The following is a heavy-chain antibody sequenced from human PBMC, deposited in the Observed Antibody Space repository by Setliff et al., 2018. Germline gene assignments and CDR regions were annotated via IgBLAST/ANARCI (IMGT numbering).Heavy chain of an antibody. Sequence: ASVKVSCKASGYTLTNYYMHWVRQAPGQGLEWMGIINPSGGLTRYAQKFQGRVTMTRDTSTSTVYMEVISLRSDDTAVYYCARSPPNRGVGQGHHMDVWGKGTTVTVSS. V-gene: IGHV1-46*01. CDR2: INPSGGLT. D-gene: IGHD1-26*01. CDR1: GYTLTNYY. J-gene: IGHJ6*03. CDR3: ARSPPNRGVGQGHHMDV.